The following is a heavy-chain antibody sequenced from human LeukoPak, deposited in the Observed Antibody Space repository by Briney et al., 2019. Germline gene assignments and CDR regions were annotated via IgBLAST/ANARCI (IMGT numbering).Heavy chain of an antibody. V-gene: IGHV1-18*01. J-gene: IGHJ6*02. CDR1: GYTFTSYG. D-gene: IGHD2-2*01. Sequence: ASVKVSCKASGYTFTSYGISWVRQAPGQGLEWMGWISAYNGNTNYAQKLQGRVTMTTDTSTSTAYMELRSLRSDDTAVYYCARDSVVVVPAATMSNYYGMDVWGQGTMVTVSS. CDR2: ISAYNGNT. CDR3: ARDSVVVVPAATMSNYYGMDV.